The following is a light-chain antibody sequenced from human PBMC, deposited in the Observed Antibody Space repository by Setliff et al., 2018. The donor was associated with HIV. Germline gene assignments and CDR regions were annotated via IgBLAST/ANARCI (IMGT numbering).Light chain of an antibody. CDR3: YSYVGGGSIRYV. J-gene: IGLJ1*01. Sequence: QSVLTQPPSASGTPGQRVTISCSGSSSNIGSNTVNWYQQLPGTAPKLLIYSNNQRPSGVPDRFSGSKSGTSASLAISGLQSEDEADYYCYSYVGGGSIRYVFGTGTKVTVL. CDR1: SSNIGSNT. V-gene: IGLV1-44*01. CDR2: SNN.